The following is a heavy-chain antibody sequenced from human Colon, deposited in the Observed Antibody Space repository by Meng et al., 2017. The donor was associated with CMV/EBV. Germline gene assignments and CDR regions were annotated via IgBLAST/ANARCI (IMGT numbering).Heavy chain of an antibody. Sequence: GGSLRLSCAASGFTFSNYAKHWVRQAPGKGLEWVAVISYDGSNIYYADSVKGRFTIFRDNSRNTLYLQMHSLRAEDTAVYYCAREEWVTSTGGMDVWGQGTTVTVSS. J-gene: IGHJ6*02. CDR3: AREEWVTSTGGMDV. D-gene: IGHD1-26*01. CDR1: GFTFSNYA. CDR2: ISYDGSNI. V-gene: IGHV3-30*03.